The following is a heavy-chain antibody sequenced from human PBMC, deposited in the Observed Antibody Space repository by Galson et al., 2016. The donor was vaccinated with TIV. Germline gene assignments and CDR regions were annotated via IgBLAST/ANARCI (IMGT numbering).Heavy chain of an antibody. D-gene: IGHD2-21*01. V-gene: IGHV2-5*02. Sequence: PALVKPPQTVTLTCTFSGFSLSSNGVGVGWIRQPPGKALEWLALIYWDDEKRHNPSLESRLSNIKDTSKNKVVLTLTNVDPVDTATYYCAHRRPLTYYFDFWGQGALVTVSS. J-gene: IGHJ4*02. CDR2: IYWDDEK. CDR3: AHRRPLTYYFDF. CDR1: GFSLSSNGVG.